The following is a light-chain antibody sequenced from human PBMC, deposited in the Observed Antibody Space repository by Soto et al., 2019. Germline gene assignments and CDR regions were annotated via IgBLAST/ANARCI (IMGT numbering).Light chain of an antibody. V-gene: IGLV2-14*01. CDR3: SSYTSSSTRV. CDR1: TSDVGYNNY. Sequence: QSVLTQPASVSGSPGQSITISCTGTTSDVGYNNYVSWYQQRPGKAPKLMIYDVSNRPSGVSNRFSGSKSGNTASLTISGLQAEDEADYYCSSYTSSSTRVFGTGTKVTVL. J-gene: IGLJ1*01. CDR2: DVS.